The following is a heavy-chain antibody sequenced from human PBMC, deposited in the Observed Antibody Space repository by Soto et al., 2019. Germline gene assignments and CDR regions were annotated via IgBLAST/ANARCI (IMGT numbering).Heavy chain of an antibody. J-gene: IGHJ4*02. Sequence: QVQLVQSGAEVKKPGASVKVSCKASGYTFTSYGISWVRQAPGQGLEWMGWISAYNGNTNYAQKLQGRVTMTTDTXXXXXXXXXXXXXXXXXXVXXXXXXXXAAGPFDYWGQGTLVTVSS. CDR1: GYTFTSYG. CDR2: ISAYNGNT. CDR3: XXXXXAAGPFDY. V-gene: IGHV1-18*01. D-gene: IGHD6-13*01.